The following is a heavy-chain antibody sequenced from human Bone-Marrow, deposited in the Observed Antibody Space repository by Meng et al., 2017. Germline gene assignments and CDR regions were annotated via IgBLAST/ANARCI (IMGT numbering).Heavy chain of an antibody. V-gene: IGHV3-11*01. D-gene: IGHD6-13*01. CDR2: ISSSGTTK. J-gene: IGHJ5*02. CDR3: AKYGSSWYWFDP. Sequence: GESLKISCAASGFTFSDYYMSWIRQAPGKGLEWVSYISSSGTTKKYADSVKGRFTISRDNAKNSLDLQMSSLRAEDTAVYYCAKYGSSWYWFDPWGQGTLVTVSS. CDR1: GFTFSDYY.